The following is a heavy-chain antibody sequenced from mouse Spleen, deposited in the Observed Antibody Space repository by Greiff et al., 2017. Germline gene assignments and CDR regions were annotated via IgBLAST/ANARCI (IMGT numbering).Heavy chain of an antibody. D-gene: IGHD2-5*01. CDR3: TIWYSNYDLYLDV. V-gene: IGHV1-5*01. CDR1: GYTFTSYW. J-gene: IGHJ1*01. Sequence: EVQLQQSGTVLARPGASVKLSCKTSGYTFTSYWMHWVKQRPGQGLEWIGAIYPGNSDTSYNQKFKGKAKLTAVTSASTAYMELSSLTYEDSAVNYWTIWYSNYDLYLDVWGAGTTVTVSA. CDR2: IYPGNSDT.